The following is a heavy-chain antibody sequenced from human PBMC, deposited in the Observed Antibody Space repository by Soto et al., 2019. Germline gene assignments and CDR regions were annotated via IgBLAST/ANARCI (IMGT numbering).Heavy chain of an antibody. J-gene: IGHJ4*02. V-gene: IGHV1-8*01. CDR3: ARSGPDRYCYNTTGRVSNY. CDR1: GYTFTGYD. Sequence: ASVKVSCKASGYTFTGYDVNWVRQATGQGPEWMGWMNPSTGNTNFPKRFQGRVTMTRDTSTSTAYMELSGLTSEDTAGYYCARSGPDRYCYNTTGRVSNYSGQGTLVTVSS. D-gene: IGHD2-15*01. CDR2: MNPSTGNT.